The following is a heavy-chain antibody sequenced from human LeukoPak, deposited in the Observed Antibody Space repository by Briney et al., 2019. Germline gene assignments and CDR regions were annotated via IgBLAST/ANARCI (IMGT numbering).Heavy chain of an antibody. CDR3: ASVYSSTSWDY. CDR2: IFPADSDT. V-gene: IGHV5-51*01. D-gene: IGHD6-13*01. CDR1: GYSFTTYW. Sequence: GEPLKISCRASGYSFTTYWIGWVRQMPGKGLEWMGVIFPADSDTRYSPSFQGQVTISADKSISTAYLQWSSLEASDTAMYYCASVYSSTSWDYWGQGTLVTVSS. J-gene: IGHJ4*02.